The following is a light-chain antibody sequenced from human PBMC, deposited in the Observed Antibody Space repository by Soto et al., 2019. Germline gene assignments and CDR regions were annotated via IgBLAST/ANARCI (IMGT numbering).Light chain of an antibody. CDR2: NVN. J-gene: IGLJ3*02. CDR1: SSDVGGYNY. Sequence: QSALTQPASVSGSLGQSITISCTGTSSDVGGYNYVSWYQQHPGKAPKLMIYNVNNRPSGVSNRFSGSKSGNTASLTISGLQAEDEADYYCSSYTRSSTWVFGGGTKLTV. V-gene: IGLV2-14*03. CDR3: SSYTRSSTWV.